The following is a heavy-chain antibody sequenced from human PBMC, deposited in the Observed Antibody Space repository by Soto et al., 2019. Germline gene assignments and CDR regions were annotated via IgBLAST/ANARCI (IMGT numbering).Heavy chain of an antibody. D-gene: IGHD6-6*01. V-gene: IGHV1-8*01. Sequence: QVQLVQSGAEVREPGASVKVSCKTSGSTFTTYDINWVRQASGQGLEWMGWMKPNRGDTGYGQKCQGRVALTRDTPTSTAYMELSGLKSEDTAVYYCVALARWGQGPLVTVSS. CDR1: GSTFTTYD. CDR2: MKPNRGDT. CDR3: VALAR. J-gene: IGHJ4*02.